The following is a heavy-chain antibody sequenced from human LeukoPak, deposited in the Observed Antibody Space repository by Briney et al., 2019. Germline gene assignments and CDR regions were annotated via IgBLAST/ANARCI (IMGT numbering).Heavy chain of an antibody. CDR3: AALWFGELLTGTFDY. D-gene: IGHD3-10*01. CDR2: INPNSGGT. J-gene: IGHJ4*02. CDR1: GYTFTGYY. V-gene: IGHV1-2*02. Sequence: ASVKVSCKASGYTFTGYYMHWVRQAPGQGLEWMGWINPNSGGTNYARKFQGRVTMTRDTSISTAYMELSRLRSDDTAVYYCAALWFGELLTGTFDYWGQGTLVTVSS.